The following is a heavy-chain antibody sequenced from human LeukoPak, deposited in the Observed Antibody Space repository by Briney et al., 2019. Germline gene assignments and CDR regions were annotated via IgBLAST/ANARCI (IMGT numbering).Heavy chain of an antibody. CDR1: GGSFSGYY. V-gene: IGHV4-34*01. CDR2: INHSGST. Sequence: SETLSLTCAVYGGSFSGYYWSWIRQPPRKGLEWIGEINHSGSTNYNPSLKSRVPISVYTSKNQFSLKLSSVPAADTAVYYCARGLSPRINMVRGVRPPFRGVFDYWGQGTLVTVSS. CDR3: ARGLSPRINMVRGVRPPFRGVFDY. D-gene: IGHD3-10*01. J-gene: IGHJ4*02.